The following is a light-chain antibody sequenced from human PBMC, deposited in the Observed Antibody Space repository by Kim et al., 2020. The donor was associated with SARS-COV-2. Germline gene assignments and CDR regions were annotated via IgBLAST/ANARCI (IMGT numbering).Light chain of an antibody. CDR2: DVS. CDR1: SSLVGNYNY. Sequence: GQSVTSSCTGTSSLVGNYNYVSWYQQHPDKAPKLIIYDVSYRPSGVSTRFSGSKSGNTASLTISGLQAADEADYYCTSYTGANTVVFGGGTQLTVL. CDR3: TSYTGANTVV. V-gene: IGLV2-14*03. J-gene: IGLJ2*01.